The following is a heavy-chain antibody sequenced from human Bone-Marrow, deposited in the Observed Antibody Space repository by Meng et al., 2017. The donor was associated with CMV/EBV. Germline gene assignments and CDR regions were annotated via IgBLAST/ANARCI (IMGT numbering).Heavy chain of an antibody. J-gene: IGHJ5*02. Sequence: TMGVGVGCIRQPPGKALEWFALIYGSDDERYRQSLNSRLTITKDTSKTQVVLTMTNMDPVDTATYYCAHSIAIFGVTNDWFDPWGQGTLVTVS. V-gene: IGHV2-5*01. D-gene: IGHD3-3*01. CDR3: AHSIAIFGVTNDWFDP. CDR2: IYGSDDE. CDR1: TMGVG.